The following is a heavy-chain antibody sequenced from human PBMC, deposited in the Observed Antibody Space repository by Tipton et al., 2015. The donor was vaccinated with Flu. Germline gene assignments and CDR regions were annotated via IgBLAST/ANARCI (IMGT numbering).Heavy chain of an antibody. CDR1: GFPFRTNG. CDR3: GKDWDSSARYITAEY. CDR2: ISHDGNTE. V-gene: IGHV3-30*18. D-gene: IGHD6-25*01. J-gene: IGHJ4*02. Sequence: SLRLSCEASGFPFRTNGMHWVRQAPGKGLEWVGAISHDGNTEYHADSVKGRFTISRDNFKNTLYLQMTSLRPEDTAVYYCGKDWDSSARYITAEYWGQGTLVTVSS.